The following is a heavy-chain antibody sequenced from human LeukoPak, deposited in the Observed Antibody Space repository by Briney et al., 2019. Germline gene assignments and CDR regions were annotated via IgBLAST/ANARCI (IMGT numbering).Heavy chain of an antibody. Sequence: PGGSLRLSCAASGITLSNYGMSWVRLAPGKGLEWVAGISGSGGRTNYADSVKGRFTISRDNAKNTLYLQMNSLRAEDTAVYFCAKRGVVIRVILVGFHKEAYYFDSWGQGALVTVSS. D-gene: IGHD3-22*01. CDR3: AKRGVVIRVILVGFHKEAYYFDS. CDR2: ISGSGGRT. V-gene: IGHV3-23*01. CDR1: GITLSNYG. J-gene: IGHJ4*02.